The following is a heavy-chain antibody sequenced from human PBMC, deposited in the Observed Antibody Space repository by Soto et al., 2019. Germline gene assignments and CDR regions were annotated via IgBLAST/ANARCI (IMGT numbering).Heavy chain of an antibody. Sequence: PGGSLRLSCAASGFTFSSYSMNWVRQAPGKGLEWVSSISSSSSYIYYADSVKGRFTISRDNAKNSLYLQMNSLRAEDTAVYYCARDILGSSGWYGRGYWGQGTLVTGSS. J-gene: IGHJ4*02. CDR3: ARDILGSSGWYGRGY. D-gene: IGHD6-19*01. V-gene: IGHV3-21*01. CDR1: GFTFSSYS. CDR2: ISSSSSYI.